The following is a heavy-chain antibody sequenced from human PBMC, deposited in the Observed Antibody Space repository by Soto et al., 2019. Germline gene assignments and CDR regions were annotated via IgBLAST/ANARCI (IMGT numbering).Heavy chain of an antibody. V-gene: IGHV3-23*01. D-gene: IGHD2-21*02. CDR3: AKGIAFCAADCHTYFQH. J-gene: IGHJ1*01. CDR1: GFTFNIYA. CDR2: VSGSGDYT. Sequence: EVQLLESGGGLVQPGGSLRLSFAASGFTFNIYAMSWVRQAPGKGLEWVSAVSGSGDYTYYADSVKGRLTISRDNSKNTLYLQMNSLRTEDAAVYYCAKGIAFCAADCHTYFQHWGQGTLVTVSS.